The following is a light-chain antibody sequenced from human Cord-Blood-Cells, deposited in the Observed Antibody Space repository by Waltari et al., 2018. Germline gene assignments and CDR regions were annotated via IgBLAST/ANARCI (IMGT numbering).Light chain of an antibody. Sequence: DIQMTQSPSSLPASLGDRVTITCRASQSISSYLNWYQQKTEKAPKLLIYAASSLQSGVPSRFSGSGSGTDFTLTISSLQPEDIATYYCQQSYSTPITFGQGTRLEIK. CDR2: AAS. V-gene: IGKV1-39*01. CDR3: QQSYSTPIT. J-gene: IGKJ5*01. CDR1: QSISSY.